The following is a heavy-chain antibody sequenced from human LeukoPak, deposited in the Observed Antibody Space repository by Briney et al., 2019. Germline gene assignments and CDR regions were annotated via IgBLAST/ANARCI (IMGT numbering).Heavy chain of an antibody. D-gene: IGHD6-13*01. V-gene: IGHV3-48*03. CDR2: ISSSGSTI. J-gene: IGHJ6*04. CDR3: ARSISSSPFPCYYYVMDV. Sequence: GGSLRLSCAASGFTFSSYEMNWVRQAPGKGLEWVSYISSSGSTIYYADSVKGRFTISRDNAKNSLYLQMNSLRAEDTAVYYCARSISSSPFPCYYYVMDVGGKGPTFTVSS. CDR1: GFTFSSYE.